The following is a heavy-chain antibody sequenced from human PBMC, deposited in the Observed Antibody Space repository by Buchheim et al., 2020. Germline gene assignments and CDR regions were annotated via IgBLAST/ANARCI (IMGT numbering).Heavy chain of an antibody. CDR2: INTDGTDT. Sequence: EVQLVDSGGGLVQPGGSLRLSCAASGFTFSSYWMHWVRQAPGKGPVWVSRINTDGTDTSYAASVKGRFTISSDNARNKLYLQMNSLEAEDTAVYFCARGGTSGSLDYWGQGTL. CDR1: GFTFSSYW. V-gene: IGHV3-74*01. D-gene: IGHD3-10*01. J-gene: IGHJ4*02. CDR3: ARGGTSGSLDY.